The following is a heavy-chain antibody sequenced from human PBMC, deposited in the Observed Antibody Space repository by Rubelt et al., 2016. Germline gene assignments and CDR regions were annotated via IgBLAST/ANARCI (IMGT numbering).Heavy chain of an antibody. Sequence: EVQLVQSGAEEKKPGESLRISCKGSGYTFTNHWISWVRQMPGKGLEWMGRIDPRDSYTNYNRSLRGPVTVSVDKSISTAYLQWSSLQASDTAMYYCARRNSGTYSPFDYWGQGTMVTVSP. V-gene: IGHV5-10-1*01. CDR2: IDPRDSYT. CDR3: ARRNSGTYSPFDY. J-gene: IGHJ4*02. CDR1: GYTFTNHW. D-gene: IGHD1-26*01.